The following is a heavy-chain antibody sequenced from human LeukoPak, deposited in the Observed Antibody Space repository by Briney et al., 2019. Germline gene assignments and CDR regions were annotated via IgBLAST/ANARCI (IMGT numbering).Heavy chain of an antibody. CDR1: GYTLTELS. D-gene: IGHD3-10*01. J-gene: IGHJ4*02. Sequence: ASVKVSCKVSGYTLTELSMHWVRQAPGKGLEWMGGFDPEDGETIYAQKFQGRVTMTEDTSTDTAYMELSSLRSEDTAVYYCASPGVRGVITAPFDYWGQGTLVTVSS. CDR3: ASPGVRGVITAPFDY. V-gene: IGHV1-24*01. CDR2: FDPEDGET.